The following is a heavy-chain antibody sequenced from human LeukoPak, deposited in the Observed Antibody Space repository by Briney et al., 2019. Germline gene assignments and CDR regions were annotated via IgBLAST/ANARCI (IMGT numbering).Heavy chain of an antibody. V-gene: IGHV1-69*13. CDR1: GGTFSSYA. D-gene: IGHD3-3*01. CDR2: IIPIFGTA. Sequence: SVKVSCKASGGTFSSYAISWVRQAPGQGLEWMGRIIPIFGTANYAQKFQGRVTITADESTSTAYMELSSLRSEDTAVYYCAREVRVRTYYDFWSGYYGLDYWGQGTLVTVSS. J-gene: IGHJ4*02. CDR3: AREVRVRTYYDFWSGYYGLDY.